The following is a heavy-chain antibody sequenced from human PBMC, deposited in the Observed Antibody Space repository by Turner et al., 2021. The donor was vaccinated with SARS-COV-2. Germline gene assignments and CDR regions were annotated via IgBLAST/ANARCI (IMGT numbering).Heavy chain of an antibody. CDR1: GFTFSSYG. CDR2: ISYDGSNK. Sequence: HVQLVESGGGVVQTGRSLRLSCAASGFTFSSYGMHWVRQAPGKGLEWVAVISYDGSNKDYSDSGKGRFTITRDNSKNTLYLQMNSLRAEDTAVYYCAKVFFSYGYYAVYFDYWAREPWSPSPQ. D-gene: IGHD5-18*01. V-gene: IGHV3-30*18. J-gene: IGHJ4*02. CDR3: AKVFFSYGYYAVYFDY.